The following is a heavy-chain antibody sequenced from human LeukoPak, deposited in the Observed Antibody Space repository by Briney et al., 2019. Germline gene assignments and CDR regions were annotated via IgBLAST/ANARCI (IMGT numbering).Heavy chain of an antibody. V-gene: IGHV3-7*01. D-gene: IGHD6-13*01. Sequence: GGSLRLSCAVSGFTLGDFWMSWVRQPPGKGLEWVANIKQDGSEKYYVDSVKGRFTISRDNAKNSLYLQMNSLRAEDTAVYNCARSGYSSIWYHYYYGMDVWGQGTTVTVSS. CDR3: ARSGYSSIWYHYYYGMDV. CDR2: IKQDGSEK. CDR1: GFTLGDFW. J-gene: IGHJ6*02.